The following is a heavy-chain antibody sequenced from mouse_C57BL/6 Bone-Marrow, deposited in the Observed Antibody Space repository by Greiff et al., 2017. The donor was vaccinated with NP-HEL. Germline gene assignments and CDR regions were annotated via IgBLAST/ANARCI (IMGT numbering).Heavy chain of an antibody. V-gene: IGHV1-74*01. CDR2: IHPSDSDT. D-gene: IGHD2-4*01. J-gene: IGHJ3*01. Sequence: VQLQQPGAELVKPGASVKVSCKASGYTFTSYWMHWVKQRPGQGLEWIGRIHPSDSDTNYNQKFKGKATLTVDKSSSTAYMQLSSLTSEDSAVYYCAIFRDPYDYDGEAFAYWGQGTLVTVSA. CDR1: GYTFTSYW. CDR3: AIFRDPYDYDGEAFAY.